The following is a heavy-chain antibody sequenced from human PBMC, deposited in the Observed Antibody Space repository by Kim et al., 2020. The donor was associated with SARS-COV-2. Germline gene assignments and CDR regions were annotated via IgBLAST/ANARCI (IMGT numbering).Heavy chain of an antibody. V-gene: IGHV3-9*01. Sequence: GGSLRLSCAASGFTFGDYAMHWVRQAPGKGLEWVSGISWNSGSIGYADSVKGRFTISRDNAKNSLYLQMNSLRAEDTALYYCAKGFGGWPLYYFDYWGQGTLVTVSS. J-gene: IGHJ4*02. D-gene: IGHD3-10*01. CDR1: GFTFGDYA. CDR2: ISWNSGSI. CDR3: AKGFGGWPLYYFDY.